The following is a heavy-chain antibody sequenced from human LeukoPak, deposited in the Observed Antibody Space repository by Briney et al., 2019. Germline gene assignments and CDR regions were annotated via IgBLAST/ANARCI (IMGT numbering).Heavy chain of an antibody. J-gene: IGHJ4*02. Sequence: PGGSLRLSWAASGFTFSSYAMSWVRQAPGKGLEWVSGINTSGGSTAYADSVKGRFTISRDNPRNTLYRQMNSLRAEDTALYYCAIMHPYYDGNGYWVQWGQGTLVTVSS. CDR1: GFTFSSYA. V-gene: IGHV3-23*01. D-gene: IGHD3-22*01. CDR2: INTSGGST. CDR3: AIMHPYYDGNGYWVQ.